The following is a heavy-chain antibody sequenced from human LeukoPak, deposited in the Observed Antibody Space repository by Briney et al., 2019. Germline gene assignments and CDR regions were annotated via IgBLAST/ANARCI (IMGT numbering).Heavy chain of an antibody. CDR2: IYYSGST. Sequence: SETLSLTCTLSGGSISSYFWSWIRQPPGHGLGWIGYIYYSGSTNYNPSLKCRVTISVDTSKHQFSLELSSVTATDTAVYYCARTYYYDSSAPGYFDLWGRGTLVTVSS. D-gene: IGHD3-22*01. CDR3: ARTYYYDSSAPGYFDL. V-gene: IGHV4-59*01. CDR1: GGSISSYF. J-gene: IGHJ2*01.